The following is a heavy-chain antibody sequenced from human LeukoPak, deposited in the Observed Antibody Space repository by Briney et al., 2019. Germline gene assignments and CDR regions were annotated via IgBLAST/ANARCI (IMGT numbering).Heavy chain of an antibody. CDR3: ARTLYSGSFLSYFDY. CDR2: IYPGDSDT. D-gene: IGHD1-26*01. J-gene: IGHJ4*02. CDR1: GYSFTSYW. V-gene: IGHV5-51*01. Sequence: GESLKISCKGSGYSFTSYWIGWVRQMPGKGLEWMGIIYPGDSDTRYSPSFQCQVTISADKSISTAYLQWSSLKASDTAMYYCARTLYSGSFLSYFDYWGQGTLVTVSS.